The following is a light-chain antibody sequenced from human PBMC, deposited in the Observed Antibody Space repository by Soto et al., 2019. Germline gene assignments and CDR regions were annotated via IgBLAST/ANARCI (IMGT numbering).Light chain of an antibody. CDR2: EVS. Sequence: QSVLTQPASVSGSPGQSITISCSGTSSDVGGYNYVSWYQQYPGKAPKLVFSEVSNRPSGVSNRFSGSKSGNTASLTISGLQAEDEADYYCSSYTESSTYVFGGGTQLTVL. CDR3: SSYTESSTYV. V-gene: IGLV2-14*01. J-gene: IGLJ7*01. CDR1: SSDVGGYNY.